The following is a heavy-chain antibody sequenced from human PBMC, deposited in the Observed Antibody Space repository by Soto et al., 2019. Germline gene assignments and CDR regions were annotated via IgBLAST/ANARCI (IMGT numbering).Heavy chain of an antibody. V-gene: IGHV4-30-4*01. CDR3: ARHPPRGMDGYAFDI. J-gene: IGHJ3*02. D-gene: IGHD2-8*01. CDR1: GGSISSGDYY. Sequence: SLTCTVSGGSISSGDYYWSWIRQPPGKGLEGIGYIYYSGSTYYNPSLKSRVTISVDTSKNQFSLKLTSVTAADTAVYYCARHPPRGMDGYAFDIWGQGTMVTVSS. CDR2: IYYSGST.